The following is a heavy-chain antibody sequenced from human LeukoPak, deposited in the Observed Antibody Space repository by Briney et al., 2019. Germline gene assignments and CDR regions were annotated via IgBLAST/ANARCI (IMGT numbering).Heavy chain of an antibody. CDR3: AKDAVAPGSGGDYFDY. Sequence: GGSLRLSCAASGFTFSSYDMHWVRQATGKGLEWVSAIGTAGDTYYPGSVKGRFTISRENAKNTLSLQMNSPRAEDTAVYYCAKDAVAPGSGGDYFDYWGQGTLVTVSS. CDR1: GFTFSSYD. V-gene: IGHV3-13*01. J-gene: IGHJ4*02. CDR2: IGTAGDT. D-gene: IGHD3-10*01.